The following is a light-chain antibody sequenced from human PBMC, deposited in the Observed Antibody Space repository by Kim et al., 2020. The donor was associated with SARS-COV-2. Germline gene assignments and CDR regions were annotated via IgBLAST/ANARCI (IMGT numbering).Light chain of an antibody. CDR1: SGSVSTSFY. Sequence: GGTVTLTCGLSSGSVSTSFYPSWYQQTPGQAPRTLIYSTNTRSSGVPGRFSGSILGNKAALTITGAQADDESDYYCVLYMGSGTWVFGGGTQLTVL. V-gene: IGLV8-61*01. CDR2: STN. CDR3: VLYMGSGTWV. J-gene: IGLJ3*02.